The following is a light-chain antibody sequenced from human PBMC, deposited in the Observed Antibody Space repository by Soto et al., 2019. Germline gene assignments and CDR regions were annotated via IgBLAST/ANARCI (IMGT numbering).Light chain of an antibody. J-gene: IGKJ3*01. CDR1: QSISNSL. CDR2: GAS. Sequence: EIVLTQSPDTLSLSPGERATLSCRASQSISNSLVAWYQQKPGQPPRPLIYGASNRATGIPDWFIGRGSGTQITLTISRLEPDDFAVYYCQLYYGSLFTFGPGTKVDIK. V-gene: IGKV3-20*01. CDR3: QLYYGSLFT.